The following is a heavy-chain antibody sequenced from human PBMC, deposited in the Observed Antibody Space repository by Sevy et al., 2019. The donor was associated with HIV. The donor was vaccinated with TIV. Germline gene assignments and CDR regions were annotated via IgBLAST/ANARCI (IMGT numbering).Heavy chain of an antibody. V-gene: IGHV3-21*01. CDR1: GFTFSSYS. CDR2: ISSSSSYI. J-gene: IGHJ4*02. D-gene: IGHD3-10*01. Sequence: GGSLRLSCAASGFTFSSYSMNWVRQAPGKGLEWVSSISSSSSYIYYADSVKGRFTISRDNAKNSLYLQMNSLRAEDTAVYYWARDRGGDTYYYGSGSYLFDCWGQGTLVTVSS. CDR3: ARDRGGDTYYYGSGSYLFDC.